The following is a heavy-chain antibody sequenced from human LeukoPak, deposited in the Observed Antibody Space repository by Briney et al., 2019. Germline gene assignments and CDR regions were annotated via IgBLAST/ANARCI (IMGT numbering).Heavy chain of an antibody. V-gene: IGHV3-9*01. D-gene: IGHD2-15*01. CDR2: ISWNSGSI. CDR1: GFTFDDYA. J-gene: IGHJ4*02. Sequence: GRSLRLSCAASGFTFDDYAMHWVRQAPGKGLEWVSGISWNSGSIGYADSVKGRFTISRDNAKNSLYPQMNSLRAEDTALYYCAKDLLNRHRSDWGQGTLVTVSS. CDR3: AKDLLNRHRSD.